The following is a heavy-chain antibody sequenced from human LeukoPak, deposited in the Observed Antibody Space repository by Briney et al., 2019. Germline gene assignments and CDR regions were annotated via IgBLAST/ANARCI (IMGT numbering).Heavy chain of an antibody. V-gene: IGHV4-59*08. D-gene: IGHD1-1*01. CDR3: ARRVWNAVGVFDS. J-gene: IGHJ4*02. Sequence: PSETLSLTCTVSGGSISRHYWSWIRRSTGKGLEWIGYIHHSGSTNYNPSLKSRVTISLDTSKNQISLKLRSATAADTAIYYCARRVWNAVGVFDSWGQGTLVTVSS. CDR2: IHHSGST. CDR1: GGSISRHY.